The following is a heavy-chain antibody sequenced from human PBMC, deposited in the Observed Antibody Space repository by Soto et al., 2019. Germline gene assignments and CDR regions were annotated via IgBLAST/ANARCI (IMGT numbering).Heavy chain of an antibody. V-gene: IGHV3-74*01. J-gene: IGHJ4*02. CDR3: TPENTAMVN. CDR1: GFTFSDYW. CDR2: INSDGGNR. D-gene: IGHD5-18*01. Sequence: EVQLVESGGGLVQPGGSLRLSCAASGFTFSDYWMHWVRQAPGKGLMWVSRINSDGGNRRYAGSVEGRFTISRDNAKNTLYLQMDSLRAEDTAVYYCTPENTAMVNWGQGTLVTVSS.